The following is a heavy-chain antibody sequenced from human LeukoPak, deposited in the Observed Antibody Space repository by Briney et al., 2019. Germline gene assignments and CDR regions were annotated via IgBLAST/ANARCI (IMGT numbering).Heavy chain of an antibody. J-gene: IGHJ6*02. CDR3: ARNPPLGYCSSTSCYDYYYYGMDV. CDR2: INTNTGNP. D-gene: IGHD2-2*01. CDR1: GYTFTSYY. Sequence: ASVKVSCKASGYTFTSYYMHCVRQAPGQGLEWMGWINTNTGNPTYAQGFTGRFVFSLDTSVSTAYPQISSLKAEDTAVYYCARNPPLGYCSSTSCYDYYYYGMDVWGQGTTVTVSS. V-gene: IGHV7-4-1*02.